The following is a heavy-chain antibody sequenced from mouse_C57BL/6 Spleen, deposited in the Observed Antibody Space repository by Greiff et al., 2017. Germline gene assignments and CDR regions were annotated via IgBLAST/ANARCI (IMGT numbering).Heavy chain of an antibody. CDR1: GFNIKDDY. CDR2: IDPENGDT. D-gene: IGHD1-1*01. Sequence: VQLQQSGAELVRPGASVKLSCTASGFNIKDDYMHWVKQRPEQGLEWIGWIDPENGDTEYASKFQGKATITAATSSNTAYLQLSSLTSEDTAVYYCTTSTVVDYWGQGTTLTVSS. CDR3: TTSTVVDY. J-gene: IGHJ2*01. V-gene: IGHV14-4*01.